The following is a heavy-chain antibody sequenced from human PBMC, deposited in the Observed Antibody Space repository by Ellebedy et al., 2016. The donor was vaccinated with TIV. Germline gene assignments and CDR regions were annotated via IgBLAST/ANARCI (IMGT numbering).Heavy chain of an antibody. CDR3: AMHQKELFEY. J-gene: IGHJ4*02. Sequence: MPSETLSLTCSVSGGSVTTTTYRWSWIRRPPGKGLEWLGTIYHTGHIYDNPSLGNRVTISIDTSKNQFSLTVRSVTAADTAVYYCAMHQKELFEYWGPGALISVSS. CDR1: GGSVTTTTYR. D-gene: IGHD1-26*01. CDR2: IYHTGHI. V-gene: IGHV4-39*07.